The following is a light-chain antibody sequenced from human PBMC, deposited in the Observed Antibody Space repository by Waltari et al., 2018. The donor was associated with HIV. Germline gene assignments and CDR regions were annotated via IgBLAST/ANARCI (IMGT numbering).Light chain of an antibody. V-gene: IGLV2-23*02. Sequence: QSALTQPASVSGSPGQSITISCTGTSSDVGSYNLVSWYQQHPGKAPKLMIYEVSKRPSGFSNPCSGSKAGNTASLTISGLQAEDEADYYCCSYAGSSTLYVFGTGTKVTVL. J-gene: IGLJ1*01. CDR1: SSDVGSYNL. CDR3: CSYAGSSTLYV. CDR2: EVS.